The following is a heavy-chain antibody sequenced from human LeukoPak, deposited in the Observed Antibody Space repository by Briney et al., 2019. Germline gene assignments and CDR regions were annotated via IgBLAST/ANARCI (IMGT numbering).Heavy chain of an antibody. CDR2: IFHSGST. J-gene: IGHJ4*02. Sequence: PSGTLSLTCAVSGGSISSSNWWSWVRQPPGKGLEWVGEIFHSGSTNYNPSLKSRVTVSVDKSTNQFSLNLNSVTAADTAVYYCARKRGYSYGYYFDYWGQGTLVTVSS. CDR1: GGSISSSNW. CDR3: ARKRGYSYGYYFDY. D-gene: IGHD5-18*01. V-gene: IGHV4-4*02.